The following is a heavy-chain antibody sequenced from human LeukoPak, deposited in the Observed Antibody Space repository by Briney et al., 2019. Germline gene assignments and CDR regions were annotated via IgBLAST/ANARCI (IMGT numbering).Heavy chain of an antibody. J-gene: IGHJ4*02. D-gene: IGHD5-18*01. CDR2: ISYSGST. CDR3: ARPKRPGYSYGAFDY. CDR1: GGSISSSSHY. Sequence: SETLSLTCTVSGGSISSSSHYWGWIRQPPGKGLEWIGSISYSGSTYYNPSRKSRVTISVDTSKNQFSLKVSSVTAADTAVYYCARPKRPGYSYGAFDYWGQGTLVTVSS. V-gene: IGHV4-39*01.